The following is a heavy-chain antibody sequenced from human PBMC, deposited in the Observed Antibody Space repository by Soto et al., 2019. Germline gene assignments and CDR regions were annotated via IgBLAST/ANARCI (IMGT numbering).Heavy chain of an antibody. CDR3: ARVHRRDHHYAMAV. J-gene: IGHJ6*02. Sequence: GASVKVSCKASGYTFTDYYIHWVRQAPGQGLEWMGWLNPNSGGTSYAQRFQGYVTMTRDTSITTAYMELSRLKSDDTAVYYCARVHRRDHHYAMAVWGQGTTVPVSS. CDR1: GYTFTDYY. CDR2: LNPNSGGT. V-gene: IGHV1-2*04. D-gene: IGHD3-10*01.